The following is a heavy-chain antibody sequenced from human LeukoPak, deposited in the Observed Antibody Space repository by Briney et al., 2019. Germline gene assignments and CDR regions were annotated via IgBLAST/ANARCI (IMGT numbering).Heavy chain of an antibody. D-gene: IGHD4-17*01. CDR1: GGTFSSYA. Sequence: SVKVSCKASGGTFSSYAISWVRQAPGQGLEWMGGIIPIFGTANYAQTFQGRVTITADESTSTAYMELSSLRSEDTAVYHCASRNDYGDLRGYNWFDPWGQGTLVTVSS. V-gene: IGHV1-69*13. CDR2: IIPIFGTA. J-gene: IGHJ5*02. CDR3: ASRNDYGDLRGYNWFDP.